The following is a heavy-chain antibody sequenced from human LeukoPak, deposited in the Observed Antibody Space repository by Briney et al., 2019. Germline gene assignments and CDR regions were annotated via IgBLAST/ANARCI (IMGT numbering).Heavy chain of an antibody. J-gene: IGHJ6*03. D-gene: IGHD3/OR15-3a*01. CDR3: ARGYWTHNYYYMDV. Sequence: SETLSLTCTVSGGSISSGSYYWSWIRQPAGKGLEWIGRIYTSGSTNYNPSLKSLVTISVDTSENQFSLKLSSVTAADTAVYYCARGYWTHNYYYMDVWGKGTTVTVSS. CDR1: GGSISSGSYY. V-gene: IGHV4-61*02. CDR2: IYTSGST.